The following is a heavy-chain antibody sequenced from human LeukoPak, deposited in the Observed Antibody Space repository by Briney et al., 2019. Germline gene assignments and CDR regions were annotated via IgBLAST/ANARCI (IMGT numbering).Heavy chain of an antibody. CDR2: IYYSGST. CDR1: GGSISSYY. J-gene: IGHJ4*02. CDR3: ARRAGGYSHPYDY. D-gene: IGHD4-23*01. V-gene: IGHV4-59*01. Sequence: SETLSLTCTVSGGSISSYYWNWIRQPPGKGLEWIGYIYYSGSTNYNPSLKSRVTISVDTSKNQFSLKLSSVTAADTAVYYCARRAGGYSHPYDYWGQGILVTVSS.